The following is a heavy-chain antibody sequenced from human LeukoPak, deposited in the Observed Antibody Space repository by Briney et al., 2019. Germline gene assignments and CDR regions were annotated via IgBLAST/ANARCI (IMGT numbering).Heavy chain of an antibody. D-gene: IGHD3-22*01. J-gene: IGHJ4*02. Sequence: ASVKVSRKASGYTFTGYYMHWVRQAPGQGLEWMGWINPNSGGTNYAQKFQGRVTMTRDTSISTAYMELSRLRSDDAAVYYCASPLSYYDSSGYDYWGQGTLVTVSS. CDR3: ASPLSYYDSSGYDY. CDR1: GYTFTGYY. CDR2: INPNSGGT. V-gene: IGHV1-2*02.